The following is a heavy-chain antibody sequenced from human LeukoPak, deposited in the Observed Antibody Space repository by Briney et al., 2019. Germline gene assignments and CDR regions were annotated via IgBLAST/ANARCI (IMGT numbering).Heavy chain of an antibody. J-gene: IGHJ6*02. CDR3: ASTRIISTDYYGMDV. D-gene: IGHD2/OR15-2a*01. CDR2: IYHSGST. Sequence: SETLSLTCAVSGGSISSSNWWSWVRQPPGKGLEWIGEIYHSGSTNYNPSLESRVTISVDKSKNQFSLKLSSVTAADTAVYYCASTRIISTDYYGMDVWGQGTTVTVSS. V-gene: IGHV4-4*02. CDR1: GGSISSSNW.